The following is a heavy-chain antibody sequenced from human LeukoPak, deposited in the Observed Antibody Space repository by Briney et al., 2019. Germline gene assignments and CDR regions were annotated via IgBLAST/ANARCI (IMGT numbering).Heavy chain of an antibody. CDR1: GGSISSSNYY. D-gene: IGHD2-21*02. V-gene: IGHV4-39*07. J-gene: IGHJ1*01. CDR3: ARDSYCGGDCYNEYFQH. Sequence: SETLSLTCTVSGGSISSSNYYWGWIRQPPGKRLEWIGTVYYSGSTYYNPSLKSRVTISVDTSKNQFSLKLSSVTAADTAVYYCARDSYCGGDCYNEYFQHWGQGTLVTVSS. CDR2: VYYSGST.